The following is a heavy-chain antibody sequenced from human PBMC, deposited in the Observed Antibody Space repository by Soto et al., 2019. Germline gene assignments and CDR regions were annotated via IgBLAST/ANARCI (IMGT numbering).Heavy chain of an antibody. Sequence: EVQLVESGGGLVKPGGFLRLSCAASGFTFNTYDMNWVRQAPGKGLEWGSSITASSAYIYYADSVRGRITISRDNAKNSLFLQMHSLRAEDTAVYYCVRSGTARLLRHSWFDTWGQGTLVTVSS. CDR1: GFTFNTYD. J-gene: IGHJ5*02. CDR3: VRSGTARLLRHSWFDT. V-gene: IGHV3-21*01. CDR2: ITASSAYI. D-gene: IGHD2-21*01.